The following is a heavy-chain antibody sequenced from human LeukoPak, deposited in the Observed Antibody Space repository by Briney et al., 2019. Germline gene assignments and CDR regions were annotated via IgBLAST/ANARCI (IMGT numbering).Heavy chain of an antibody. CDR3: TTSITPGIDY. V-gene: IGHV3-15*01. J-gene: IGHJ4*02. Sequence: GGSLRLSCAASGFTFTNAWMTWVRQAPGKGLEWVGRIKSKTHGGTTDYAAPVKGRFTISRDGLRNTLYLQMNSLKIEDTAVYYCTTSITPGIDYWGQGTLVTVSS. CDR2: IKSKTHGGTT. CDR1: GFTFTNAW. D-gene: IGHD1-14*01.